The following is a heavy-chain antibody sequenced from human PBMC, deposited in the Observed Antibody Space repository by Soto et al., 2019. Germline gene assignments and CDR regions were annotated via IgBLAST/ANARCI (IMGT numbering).Heavy chain of an antibody. CDR2: ISGSGGST. CDR3: AKVMVRGALKGPFDY. V-gene: IGHV3-23*01. D-gene: IGHD3-10*01. CDR1: GFTFSSYA. J-gene: IGHJ4*02. Sequence: GGSLRLSCAASGFTFSSYATSWVRQAPGKGLEWVSAISGSGGSTYYADSVKGRFTISRDNSKNTLYLQMNSLRAEDTAVYYCAKVMVRGALKGPFDYWGQGTLVTVSS.